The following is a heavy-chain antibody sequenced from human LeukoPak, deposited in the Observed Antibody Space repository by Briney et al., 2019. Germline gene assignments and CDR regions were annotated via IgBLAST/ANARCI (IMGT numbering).Heavy chain of an antibody. D-gene: IGHD3-10*01. V-gene: IGHV3-48*02. Sequence: GGSLRLSCVASGFTFSSYSMNWVRQAPGKGLEWVSYISSSGTTMYYADSVKGRFTISRDNAKNSLYLQMNSLRDEDTAVYSCARSQWVRGASHYFDYWGQGALVTVSS. CDR2: ISSSGTTM. CDR1: GFTFSSYS. J-gene: IGHJ4*02. CDR3: ARSQWVRGASHYFDY.